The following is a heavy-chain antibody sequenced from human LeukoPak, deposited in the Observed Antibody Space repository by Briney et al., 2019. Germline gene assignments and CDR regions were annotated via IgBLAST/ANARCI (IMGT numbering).Heavy chain of an antibody. D-gene: IGHD3-22*01. CDR1: GFTFSSYA. Sequence: GGSLRLSCAASGFTFSSYAMSWVRQAPGKGLEWVSSITSSGAATYYADSVKGRFTISRDNSDNTLYLQMNSLRAEDTAVYYCARDRPNYYGSNGHYYKLNGDCWGQGTLVTVSS. J-gene: IGHJ4*02. V-gene: IGHV3-23*01. CDR3: ARDRPNYYGSNGHYYKLNGDC. CDR2: ITSSGAAT.